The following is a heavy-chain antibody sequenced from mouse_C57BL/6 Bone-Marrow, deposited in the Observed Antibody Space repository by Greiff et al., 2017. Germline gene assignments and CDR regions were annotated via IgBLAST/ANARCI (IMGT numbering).Heavy chain of an antibody. CDR2: ISTGGGST. J-gene: IGHJ4*01. D-gene: IGHD1-1*01. V-gene: IGHV5-12*01. CDR3: ARHRGLRLRWNAMDY. Sequence: EVKLQESGGGLVQPGGSLKLSCAASGFTFSDYYMYWVRQTPEKRLEWVAYISTGGGSTYYPDTVKGRFTISRDNAKNTLYLQMSRLKSEDTAMYYCARHRGLRLRWNAMDYWGQGTSVTVSS. CDR1: GFTFSDYY.